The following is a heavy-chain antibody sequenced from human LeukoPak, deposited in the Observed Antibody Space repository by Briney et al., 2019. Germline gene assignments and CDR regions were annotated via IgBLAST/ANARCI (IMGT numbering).Heavy chain of an antibody. CDR3: ARVWGTIGPPPNY. V-gene: IGHV4-39*07. CDR1: GGSISSGDYY. J-gene: IGHJ4*02. Sequence: SETLSLTCTVSGGSISSGDYYWSWIRQPPGEGLEWIGEINHSGNTNYNPSLKSRVTLSVDTSKNEFSLKLSSVTAADTAIYYCARVWGTIGPPPNYWGQGTLVTVSS. CDR2: INHSGNT. D-gene: IGHD3-16*01.